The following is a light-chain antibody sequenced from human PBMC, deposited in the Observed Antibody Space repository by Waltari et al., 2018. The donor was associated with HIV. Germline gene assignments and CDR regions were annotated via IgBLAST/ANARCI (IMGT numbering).Light chain of an antibody. CDR1: RGITTY. V-gene: IGKV1-9*01. CDR2: GAS. J-gene: IGKJ4*01. Sequence: DIQLTQSPSFLSASVVDRVTITCRASRGITTYLAWHQQKPGKAPKLLIYGASTLQTGVPSRFSGSASGTEFTLTIDTLQPEDFATYYCQYLDSFPLFGGGTKVEVK. CDR3: QYLDSFPL.